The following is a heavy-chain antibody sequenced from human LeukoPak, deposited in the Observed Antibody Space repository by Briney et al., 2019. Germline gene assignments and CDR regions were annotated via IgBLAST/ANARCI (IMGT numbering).Heavy chain of an antibody. Sequence: SGGSLRLSCAASGFTFSSYAMSWVRQAPGRGLEWVSAISGSGGSTYYADSVKGRFTISRDNSKNTLYLKMNSLRAEDTAVYYCAKEGDSSGWSAYFDYWGQGTLVTVSS. D-gene: IGHD6-19*01. J-gene: IGHJ4*02. CDR1: GFTFSSYA. V-gene: IGHV3-23*01. CDR2: ISGSGGST. CDR3: AKEGDSSGWSAYFDY.